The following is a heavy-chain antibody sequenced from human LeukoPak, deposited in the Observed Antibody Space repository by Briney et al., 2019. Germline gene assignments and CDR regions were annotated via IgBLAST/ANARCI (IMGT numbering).Heavy chain of an antibody. CDR2: ISSSGSTI. V-gene: IGHV3-11*04. CDR3: ARCSLDYYYMDV. J-gene: IGHJ6*03. D-gene: IGHD6-13*01. Sequence: GGSLRLSCAASGFTFSDYYMSWIRQAPGKGLEWVSYISSSGSTIHYADSVKGRFTISRDNTKNSLYLQMNSLRAEDTAVYYCARCSLDYYYMDVWGKGTTVTVSS. CDR1: GFTFSDYY.